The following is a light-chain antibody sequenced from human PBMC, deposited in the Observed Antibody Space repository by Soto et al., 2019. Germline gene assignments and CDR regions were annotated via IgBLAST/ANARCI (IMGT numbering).Light chain of an antibody. V-gene: IGLV2-23*01. CDR3: CSYAGSSTFAV. J-gene: IGLJ7*01. CDR1: SSDVRSYNL. CDR2: EGS. Sequence: QSALTQPASVSGSPGQSITISCTGTSSDVRSYNLVSWYQQHPGKAPKLMIYEGSKRPSGVSNRFSGSKSGNTASLTISGLQAEDEADYYCCSYAGSSTFAVFGGGTQLTVL.